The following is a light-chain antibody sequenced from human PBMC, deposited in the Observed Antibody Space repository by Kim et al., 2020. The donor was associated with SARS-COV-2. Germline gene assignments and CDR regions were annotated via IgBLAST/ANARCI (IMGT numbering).Light chain of an antibody. CDR3: QSADSSGTEV. Sequence: VSPGQTARNTCSGDALPKQYAYWYQQKPGQAPVLVIYKDSERPSGIPERFSGSSSGTTVTLTISGVQAEDEADYYCQSADSSGTEVFGGGTQLTVL. J-gene: IGLJ3*02. CDR2: KDS. V-gene: IGLV3-25*03. CDR1: ALPKQY.